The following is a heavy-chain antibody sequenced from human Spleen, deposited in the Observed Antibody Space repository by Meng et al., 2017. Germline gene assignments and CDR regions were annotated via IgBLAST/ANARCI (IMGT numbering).Heavy chain of an antibody. CDR3: ASGTQWLEYYFDY. V-gene: IGHV4-38-2*02. Sequence: GSLRLSCTVSGGSISSYYWGWIRQPPGKGLEWIGSIYHSGSTYYNPSLKSRVTVSVDTSKNQFSLKLSSVTAADTAVYYCASGTQWLEYYFDYWGQGTLVTVSS. CDR1: GGSISSYY. CDR2: IYHSGST. J-gene: IGHJ4*02. D-gene: IGHD5-12*01.